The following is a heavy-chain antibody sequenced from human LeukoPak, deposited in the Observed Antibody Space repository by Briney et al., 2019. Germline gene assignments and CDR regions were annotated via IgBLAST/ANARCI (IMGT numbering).Heavy chain of an antibody. J-gene: IGHJ4*02. D-gene: IGHD6-19*01. CDR1: GFTYSDYA. Sequence: GGSLRLSCAASGFTYSDYAMEWVRQTPGKGLEWVSSITPTTDNIYYTPSVEGRFTISRDNAKHSLYLQMNDLRADDTAVYYCARLAGPRPGTYYFDFWGQGVQVTVSS. CDR2: ITPTTDNI. CDR3: ARLAGPRPGTYYFDF. V-gene: IGHV3-21*01.